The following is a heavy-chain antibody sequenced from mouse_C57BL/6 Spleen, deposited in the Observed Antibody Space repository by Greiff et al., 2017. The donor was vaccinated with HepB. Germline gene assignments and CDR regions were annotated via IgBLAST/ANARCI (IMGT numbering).Heavy chain of an antibody. CDR3: ARDPLLWGKIFDY. CDR2: ISDGGSYT. J-gene: IGHJ2*01. V-gene: IGHV5-4*01. CDR1: GFTFSSYA. Sequence: EVKLMESGGGLVKPGGSLKLSCAASGFTFSSYAMSWVRQTPEKRLEWVATISDGGSYTYYPDNVKGRFTISRDNAKNNLYLQMSHLKSEDTAMYHCARDPLLWGKIFDYWGQGTTLTVSS. D-gene: IGHD2-10*01.